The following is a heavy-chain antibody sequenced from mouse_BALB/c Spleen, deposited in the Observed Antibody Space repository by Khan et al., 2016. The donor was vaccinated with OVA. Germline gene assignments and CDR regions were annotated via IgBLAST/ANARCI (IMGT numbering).Heavy chain of an antibody. CDR1: GYTFTSYW. V-gene: IGHV1S81*02. CDR3: ARIKKIVATYFDY. Sequence: QIQLVQSGAELVKAGASVKMSCKASGYTFTSYWMHWVKQRLGQGLAWFAETNPTNGRTYYNEKFKSKATLTVDKSSSTAYMLLSGPTFEDSAVYYCARIKKIVATYFDYWGQGTTLTVSS. J-gene: IGHJ2*01. D-gene: IGHD1-1*01. CDR2: TNPTNGRT.